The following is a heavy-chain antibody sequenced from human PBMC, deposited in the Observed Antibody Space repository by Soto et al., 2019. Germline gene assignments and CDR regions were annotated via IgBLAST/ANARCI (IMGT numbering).Heavy chain of an antibody. J-gene: IGHJ6*02. D-gene: IGHD3-3*02. V-gene: IGHV3-7*01. CDR3: AREYAFLGWLLKENDYYYGMDV. CDR2: IKQDGSEK. CDR1: GFTFSSYW. Sequence: QTGGSLRLSCAASGFTFSSYWMTWVRQAPGKGLEWVANIKQDGSEKYYVDSVKGRFTISRDNAKNSLYLQMNSLRAEDSAVYYCAREYAFLGWLLKENDYYYGMDVWGQGTTVTVSS.